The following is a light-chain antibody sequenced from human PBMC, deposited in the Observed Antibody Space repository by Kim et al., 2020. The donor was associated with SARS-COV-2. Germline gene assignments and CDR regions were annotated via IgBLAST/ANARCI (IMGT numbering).Light chain of an antibody. CDR3: QHYGTSPFT. CDR1: QTISHSY. Sequence: ETVLTQSPGTLSLSPGERVTLSCRASQTISHSYLAWYQQKPGQAPRVLMYGASYRAIGVPDRFSGSGSGTDFTLTISRLEPEDFAVYYCQHYGTSPFTFGQGTRLEIK. CDR2: GAS. V-gene: IGKV3-20*01. J-gene: IGKJ5*01.